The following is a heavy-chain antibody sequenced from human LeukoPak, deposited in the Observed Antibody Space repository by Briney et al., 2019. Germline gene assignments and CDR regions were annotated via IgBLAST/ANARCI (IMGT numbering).Heavy chain of an antibody. CDR3: ARPMAAGVLDY. D-gene: IGHD3-10*01. CDR1: GFTFSSYS. J-gene: IGHJ4*02. Sequence: GGSLGLSCAASGFTFSSYSMNWVRQAPGKGLEWVSYISSSSSTIYYADSVKGRFTISRDDAKNSLYLQMNSLRAEDTAVYYCARPMAAGVLDYWGQGTQVTVSS. V-gene: IGHV3-48*01. CDR2: ISSSSSTI.